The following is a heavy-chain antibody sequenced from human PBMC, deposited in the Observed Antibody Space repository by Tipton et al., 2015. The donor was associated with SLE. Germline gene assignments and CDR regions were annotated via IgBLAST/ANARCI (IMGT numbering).Heavy chain of an antibody. CDR2: IYYSGST. D-gene: IGHD6-13*01. V-gene: IGHV4-59*08. CDR3: ARHRMMDSSSWAYYFDY. CDR1: GGSFSSYR. J-gene: IGHJ4*02. Sequence: TLSLTCAVYGGSFSSYRWSWIRQPPGKGLEWIGYIYYSGSTNYNPSLKSRVTMSIDTSKNQFSLRLRSVTAADTAVYYCARHRMMDSSSWAYYFDYWGQGTLVTVSS.